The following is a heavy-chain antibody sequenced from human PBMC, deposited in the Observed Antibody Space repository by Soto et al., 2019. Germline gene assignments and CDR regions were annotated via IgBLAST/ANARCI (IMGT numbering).Heavy chain of an antibody. CDR1: GYPFTSYY. CDR3: ARDRYYSNHNGPWPY. V-gene: IGHV1-46*01. CDR2: INPSGGST. J-gene: IGHJ4*02. Sequence: GGSVKVSFKASGYPFTSYYMHWVRQAPGQGLEWMGIINPSGGSTSYAQKFQGRVTMTRDTSTSTVYMELSSLRSEDTAVYYCARDRYYSNHNGPWPYWGQGTLVTVSS. D-gene: IGHD4-4*01.